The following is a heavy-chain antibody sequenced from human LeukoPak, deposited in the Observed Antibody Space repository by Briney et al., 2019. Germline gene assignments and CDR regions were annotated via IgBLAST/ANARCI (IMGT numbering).Heavy chain of an antibody. Sequence: SETLSLTCSVSGASTTSYYWNWIRQTPGKGLEWIGYIYSDGTTSYSPSLRSRVTISIDTSRNQFSLKLSSVTAADAAVYYCARDTRSYDTSGYYYFDYWGQGALVTVSS. CDR2: IYSDGTT. D-gene: IGHD3-22*01. CDR3: ARDTRSYDTSGYYYFDY. V-gene: IGHV4-59*01. J-gene: IGHJ4*02. CDR1: GASTTSYY.